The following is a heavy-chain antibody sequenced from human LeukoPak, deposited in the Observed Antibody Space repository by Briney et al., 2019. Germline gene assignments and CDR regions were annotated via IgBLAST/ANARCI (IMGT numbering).Heavy chain of an antibody. J-gene: IGHJ3*02. CDR3: ARGNGGDGYNNDAFDI. CDR2: IIPIFGTA. D-gene: IGHD5-24*01. V-gene: IGHV1-69*05. CDR1: GVTFSSYA. Sequence: SVKVSCTASGVTFSSYAISWVRQAPGQGLEWMGGIIPIFGTANYAQKFQGRVTITTDESTSTAYMELSSLRSEDTAVYYCARGNGGDGYNNDAFDIWGQGTMVTVSS.